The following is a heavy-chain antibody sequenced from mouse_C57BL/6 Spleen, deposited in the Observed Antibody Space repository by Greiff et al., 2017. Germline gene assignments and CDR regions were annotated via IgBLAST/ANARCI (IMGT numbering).Heavy chain of an antibody. D-gene: IGHD1-1*01. CDR3: ARPDGPYAMDY. V-gene: IGHV1-50*01. CDR1: GYTFTSYW. Sequence: QVQLQQSGAELVKPGASVKLSCKASGYTFTSYWMQWVKQRPGQGLEWIGEIDPSDSYTNYNQKFKGKATLTVDTSSSTAYMQLSSLTSADSAVYYCARPDGPYAMDYWGQGTSVTVSS. CDR2: IDPSDSYT. J-gene: IGHJ4*01.